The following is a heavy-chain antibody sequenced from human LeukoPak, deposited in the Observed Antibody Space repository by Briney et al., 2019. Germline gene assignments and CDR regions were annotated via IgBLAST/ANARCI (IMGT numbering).Heavy chain of an antibody. D-gene: IGHD2-21*02. J-gene: IGHJ4*02. CDR2: ISGSGGST. CDR3: AREAVLVTGPYYFDF. CDR1: GFTFSSYA. Sequence: GGSLRLSCAASGFTFSSYAMSWVRQAPGKGLEWVSSISGSGGSTYYADSVKGRFTISRDNSKNTLYLQMNSLRAEDTAVYYCAREAVLVTGPYYFDFWGQGTLVTVSS. V-gene: IGHV3-23*01.